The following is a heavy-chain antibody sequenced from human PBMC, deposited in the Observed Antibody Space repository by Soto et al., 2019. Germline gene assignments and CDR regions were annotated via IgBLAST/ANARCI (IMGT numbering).Heavy chain of an antibody. D-gene: IGHD2-2*01. J-gene: IGHJ1*01. CDR2: IYHSGST. Sequence: TSETLSLTCAVSGVSISSGGYSWSWIRQPPGKGLEWIGYIYHSGSTYYNPSLKSRVTISVDRSKNQFSLKLSSVTAADTAVYYCASYCISTSCPSRAEYFQHWGQGTLVTVSS. CDR3: ASYCISTSCPSRAEYFQH. V-gene: IGHV4-30-2*01. CDR1: GVSISSGGYS.